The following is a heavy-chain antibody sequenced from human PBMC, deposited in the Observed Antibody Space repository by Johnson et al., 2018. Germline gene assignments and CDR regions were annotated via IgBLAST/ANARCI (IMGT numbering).Heavy chain of an antibody. CDR1: GFIVSSYG. CDR3: ARDINAYFSDYYALDG. J-gene: IGHJ6*02. CDR2: ISYHGSDT. V-gene: IGHV3-30*03. Sequence: QVQLVQSGGGVVQPGKSLRLSCAASGFIVSSYGIHWVRQAPGKGLEWVAVISYHGSDTHYADSVGGRFIITRANSKNALFLQMNSRGGEDTAVYYCARDINAYFSDYYALDGWGQGTTVTVSS. D-gene: IGHD2/OR15-2a*01.